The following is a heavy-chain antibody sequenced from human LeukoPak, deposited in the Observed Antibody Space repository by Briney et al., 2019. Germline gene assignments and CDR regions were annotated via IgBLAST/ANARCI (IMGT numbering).Heavy chain of an antibody. CDR2: ISSSSSYI. Sequence: GGSLRLSCAASGFTFSSYSMNWVRQAPGKGLEWVSSISSSSSYIYYADSVKGRFTIPRDNAKNSLYLQMNSLRAEDTAVYYCARGRTATVTTSNNYWGQGTLVTVSS. CDR3: ARGRTATVTTSNNY. J-gene: IGHJ4*02. CDR1: GFTFSSYS. D-gene: IGHD4-17*01. V-gene: IGHV3-21*01.